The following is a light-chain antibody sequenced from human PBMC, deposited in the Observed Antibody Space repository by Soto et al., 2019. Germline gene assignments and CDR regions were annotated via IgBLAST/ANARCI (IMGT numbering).Light chain of an antibody. CDR3: QHRHN. Sequence: ALTQSPATLSLSPGERSTLSCRASQSVGNFLTWYQQKPGQPPTLLIYDASIRAAGFPARFSGSGSGTDFTLTISCLEPGDYAVYYCQHRHNFGPGTKVDLK. CDR2: DAS. J-gene: IGKJ3*01. V-gene: IGKV3-11*01. CDR1: QSVGNF.